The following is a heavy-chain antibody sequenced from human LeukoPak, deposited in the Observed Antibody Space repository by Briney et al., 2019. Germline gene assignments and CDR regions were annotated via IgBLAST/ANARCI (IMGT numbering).Heavy chain of an antibody. J-gene: IGHJ6*03. CDR1: GGSISSSSYY. V-gene: IGHV4-39*01. Sequence: SETLSLTCTVPGGSISSSSYYWGWIRQPPGKGLEWIGSIYYSGSTYYNPSLKSRVTISVDTSKNQFSLKLSSVTAADTAVYYCARLQLQQYYYYYYYYMDVWGKGTTVTVSS. D-gene: IGHD5-18*01. CDR2: IYYSGST. CDR3: ARLQLQQYYYYYYYYMDV.